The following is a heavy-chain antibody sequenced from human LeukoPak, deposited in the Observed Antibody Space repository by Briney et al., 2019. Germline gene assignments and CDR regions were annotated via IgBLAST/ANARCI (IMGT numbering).Heavy chain of an antibody. J-gene: IGHJ4*02. CDR2: ISSSSTYI. D-gene: IGHD3-22*01. CDR1: GFTFSNYN. CDR3: VTDGADYYDSTGYPIYFDY. Sequence: GGSLRLSCAASGFTFSNYNMNWVRQAPGKGLEWVSCISSSSTYIYYADSVKGRFTISRDNAKNSLYLQMYSLRAEDTAVYYCVTDGADYYDSTGYPIYFDYWGQGTLVTVSS. V-gene: IGHV3-21*01.